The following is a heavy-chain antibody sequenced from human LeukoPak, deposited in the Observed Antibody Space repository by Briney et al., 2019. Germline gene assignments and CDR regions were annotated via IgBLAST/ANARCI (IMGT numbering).Heavy chain of an antibody. D-gene: IGHD3-9*01. V-gene: IGHV3-23*01. Sequence: GGSLRLSCAASGFTFSNYAMSWVRQAPGKGLEWVSAITGSGGTTWYADSVKGHSTISRDNSKNTLYLQMNSLGADDTAVYYCAKWGGYDGLTGYYDSDCWGQGTLVTVSS. CDR2: ITGSGGTT. CDR3: AKWGGYDGLTGYYDSDC. CDR1: GFTFSNYA. J-gene: IGHJ4*02.